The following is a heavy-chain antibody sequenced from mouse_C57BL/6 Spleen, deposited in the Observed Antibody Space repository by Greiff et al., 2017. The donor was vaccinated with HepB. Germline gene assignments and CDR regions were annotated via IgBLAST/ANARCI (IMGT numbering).Heavy chain of an antibody. V-gene: IGHV1-43*01. CDR1: GYSFTGYY. CDR2: INPSTGGT. CDR3: ARSSYYDFDY. Sequence: VQLQQSGPELVKPGASVKISCKASGYSFTGYYMHWVKQSSEKSLEWIGEINPSTGGTSYNQKFKGKATLTVDKSSSTAYMQLKSLTSEDSAVYYCARSSYYDFDYWGQGTTLTVSS. D-gene: IGHD2-10*01. J-gene: IGHJ2*01.